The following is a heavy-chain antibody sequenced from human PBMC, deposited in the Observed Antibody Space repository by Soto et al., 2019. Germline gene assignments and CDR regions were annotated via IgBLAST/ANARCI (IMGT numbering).Heavy chain of an antibody. Sequence: EVQLVESGGGLVQPGRSLRLSCLASGFAADDYAMHWVRQAPGKGLEWVSGISSNSDTIDYADSVKGRFTISRDNAKNSLFLQMNSLRPEDTALYYCAKDMKWGGMTTIHYFDSWGQGTLVTVSS. CDR2: ISSNSDTI. CDR3: AKDMKWGGMTTIHYFDS. J-gene: IGHJ4*02. V-gene: IGHV3-9*02. CDR1: GFAADDYA. D-gene: IGHD4-17*01.